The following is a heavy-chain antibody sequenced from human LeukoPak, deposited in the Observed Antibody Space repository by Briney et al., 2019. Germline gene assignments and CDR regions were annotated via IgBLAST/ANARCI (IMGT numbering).Heavy chain of an antibody. Sequence: ASVKVSCEASGGTFSSYAISWVRQAPGQGLEWMGGIIPIFGTANYAQKFQGRVTITADKSTSSAYMELSSLRSEDTAVYYCARDRATYPLDIWGQGTMVTVSS. D-gene: IGHD3-10*01. V-gene: IGHV1-69*06. J-gene: IGHJ3*02. CDR1: GGTFSSYA. CDR3: ARDRATYPLDI. CDR2: IIPIFGTA.